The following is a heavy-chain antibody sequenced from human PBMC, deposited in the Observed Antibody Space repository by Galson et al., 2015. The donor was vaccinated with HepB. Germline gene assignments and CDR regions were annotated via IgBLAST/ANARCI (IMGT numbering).Heavy chain of an antibody. Sequence: SLRLSCAASGFTFSSYAMHWVRQAPGKGLEWVAVISYDGSNKYYADSVKGRFTISRDNSKNTLYLQMNSLRAEDTAVYYCARDSSSGTRNYYGMDVWGQGTTVTVSS. V-gene: IGHV3-30*04. CDR1: GFTFSSYA. CDR3: ARDSSSGTRNYYGMDV. J-gene: IGHJ6*02. D-gene: IGHD3-10*01. CDR2: ISYDGSNK.